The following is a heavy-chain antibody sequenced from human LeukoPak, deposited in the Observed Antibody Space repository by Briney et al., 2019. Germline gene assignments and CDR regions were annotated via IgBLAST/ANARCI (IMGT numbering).Heavy chain of an antibody. Sequence: PSETLSLTCAVYGGSFSGYYWSWIRQPPGKGLEWIGEINHSGSTYYNPSLKSRVTISVNTSKNQFSLNLSSVTAADTAVYYCARETGTVSWGQGTLVTVSS. CDR2: INHSGST. J-gene: IGHJ5*02. CDR1: GGSFSGYY. D-gene: IGHD3-9*01. CDR3: ARETGTVS. V-gene: IGHV4-34*01.